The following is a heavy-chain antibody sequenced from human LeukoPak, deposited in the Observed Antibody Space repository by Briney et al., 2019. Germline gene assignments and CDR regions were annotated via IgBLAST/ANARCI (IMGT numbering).Heavy chain of an antibody. Sequence: GGSLRLSCAASGFTFSSYSMNWGRQAPGKGLEWVSYISSSSSTIYYADSVKGRFTISRDNAKNSLYLQMNSLRAEDTAVYYCARDHIGGDYWGQGTLVTVSS. J-gene: IGHJ4*02. CDR3: ARDHIGGDY. V-gene: IGHV3-48*01. CDR2: ISSSSSTI. CDR1: GFTFSSYS. D-gene: IGHD2-21*01.